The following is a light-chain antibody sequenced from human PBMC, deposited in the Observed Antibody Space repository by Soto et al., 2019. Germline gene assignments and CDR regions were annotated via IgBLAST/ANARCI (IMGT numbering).Light chain of an antibody. CDR2: AAS. CDR3: QQYYSYPLT. J-gene: IGKJ2*01. Sequence: AIRMTQSPSSFSASTGDRVTITCRASQGISSYLAWYQQKPGKATKRLIYAASTLQSGVPSRFSGSGSGTDFTLTISCLQSEDFANYYCQQYYSYPLTFGQGTKLEIK. V-gene: IGKV1-8*01. CDR1: QGISSY.